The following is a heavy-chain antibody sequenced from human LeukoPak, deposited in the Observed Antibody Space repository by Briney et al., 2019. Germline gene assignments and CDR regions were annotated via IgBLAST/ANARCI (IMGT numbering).Heavy chain of an antibody. CDR3: AREVDYGYYMDV. Sequence: GGSLRLSCAASGFTFSSYGMSWVRQAPGKGLEWVSAISGSGGSTYYADSVKGRFTISRDNAKNSLYLQMNSLRAEDTAVYYCAREVDYGYYMDVWGKGTTVTISS. V-gene: IGHV3-23*01. D-gene: IGHD4/OR15-4a*01. J-gene: IGHJ6*03. CDR1: GFTFSSYG. CDR2: ISGSGGST.